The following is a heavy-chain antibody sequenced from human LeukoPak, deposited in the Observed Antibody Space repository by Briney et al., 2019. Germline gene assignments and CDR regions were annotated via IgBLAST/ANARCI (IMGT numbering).Heavy chain of an antibody. CDR1: GFAFSSYW. V-gene: IGHV3-7*03. CDR3: AGGLDDFWSGYYLDY. D-gene: IGHD3-3*01. J-gene: IGHJ4*02. Sequence: GGSLRLSCVASGFAFSSYWMSWVRQAPGKGLEWVANINQDGREKYYVDSVKGQFTISRDNAENSLYLQTNSLRAEDTAVYYCAGGLDDFWSGYYLDYWGQGTLVTVSS. CDR2: INQDGREK.